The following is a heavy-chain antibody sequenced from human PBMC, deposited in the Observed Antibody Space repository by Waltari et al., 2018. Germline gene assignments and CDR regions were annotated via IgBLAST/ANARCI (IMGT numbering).Heavy chain of an antibody. V-gene: IGHV3-23*01. J-gene: IGHJ1*01. Sequence: EVQLLESGGGLAPPGGSLRLSCVASGFKFSNYAVSWVRQAPGKGLEWVAGISDSGVVRNYADSVKGRLTVSRDNSINTVFLQINSLTAEDTAIYYCARHLYGIDYLELDTWGRGTLVAVSS. CDR2: ISDSGVVR. CDR1: GFKFSNYA. CDR3: ARHLYGIDYLELDT. D-gene: IGHD3-10*01.